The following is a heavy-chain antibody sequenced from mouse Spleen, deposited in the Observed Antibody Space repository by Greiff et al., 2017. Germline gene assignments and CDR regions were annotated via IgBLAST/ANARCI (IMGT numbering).Heavy chain of an antibody. CDR1: GYTFTSYW. Sequence: QVQLQQPGAELEMPGASVKLSCKASGYTFTSYWMHWVKQRPGQGLEWIGEIDPSDSYTNYNQKFKGKATLTVDKSSSTAYMQLSSLTSEDSAVYYCLCRYWDVAYWGQGTLVTVSA. V-gene: IGHV1-69*01. D-gene: IGHD4-1*01. CDR2: IDPSDSYT. CDR3: LCRYWDVAY. J-gene: IGHJ3*01.